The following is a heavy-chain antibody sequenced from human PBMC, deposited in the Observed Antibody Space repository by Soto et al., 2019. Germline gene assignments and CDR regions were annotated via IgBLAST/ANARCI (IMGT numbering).Heavy chain of an antibody. Sequence: ASVKVSCKASGYTFTSYGISWVRQAPGQGLEWMGWISAYNGNTNYAQKLQGRVTMTTDTSTSTAYMELRSLRSDDTAVYYCARNPYDILTGYYGMDVWGQGTTVTV. CDR3: ARNPYDILTGYYGMDV. D-gene: IGHD3-9*01. V-gene: IGHV1-18*01. CDR2: ISAYNGNT. J-gene: IGHJ6*02. CDR1: GYTFTSYG.